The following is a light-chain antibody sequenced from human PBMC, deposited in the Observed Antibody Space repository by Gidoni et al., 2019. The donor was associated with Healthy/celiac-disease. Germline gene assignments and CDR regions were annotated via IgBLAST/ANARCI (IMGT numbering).Light chain of an antibody. V-gene: IGLV2-14*01. CDR2: DVS. CDR3: SSYTSSSTYV. CDR1: ISDVGGYNY. J-gene: IGLJ1*01. Sequence: QSALTQPASVSGSPAQSITISCTGTISDVGGYNYFSWYQQHPGKTPKLMIYDVSNRPSGVSNRFSGSKSGNTASLTISGLQAEDEADYYCSSYTSSSTYVFGTGTKVTVL.